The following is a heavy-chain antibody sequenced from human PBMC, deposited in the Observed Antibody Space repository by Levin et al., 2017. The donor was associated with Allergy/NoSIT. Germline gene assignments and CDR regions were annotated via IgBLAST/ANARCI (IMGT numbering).Heavy chain of an antibody. CDR3: ARTYSGSYHFDY. V-gene: IGHV2-70*04. Sequence: SGPTLVKPTQTLTLTCTFSGFSLSTSGMRVSWIRQPPGKALEWLARIDWDDDKFYSTSLKTRLTISKDTSKNQVVLTMTNMDPVDTATYYCARTYSGSYHFDYWGQGTLVTVSS. CDR2: IDWDDDK. CDR1: GFSLSTSGMR. D-gene: IGHD1-26*01. J-gene: IGHJ4*02.